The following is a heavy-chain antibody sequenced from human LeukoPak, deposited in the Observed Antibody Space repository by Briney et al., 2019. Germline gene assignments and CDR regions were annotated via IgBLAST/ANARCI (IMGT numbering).Heavy chain of an antibody. V-gene: IGHV1-8*01. CDR3: AKDVTLGWEFDAFDI. CDR2: MNPNSEDT. D-gene: IGHD1-26*01. CDR1: GYTFTNYE. J-gene: IGHJ3*02. Sequence: ASVKVSCKSSGYTFTNYEINWVRQATGQGLEWMGWMNPNSEDTAYAQKFQGRISMTRSTSISTAYMELSSLRSEDTAVYYCAKDVTLGWEFDAFDIWGQGTMVTVSS.